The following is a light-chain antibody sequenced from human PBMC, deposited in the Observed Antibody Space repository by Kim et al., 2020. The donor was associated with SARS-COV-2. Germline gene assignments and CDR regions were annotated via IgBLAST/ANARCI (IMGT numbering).Light chain of an antibody. CDR2: EDD. CDR1: SGSIASND. CDR3: QSYDNHMWV. J-gene: IGLJ3*02. V-gene: IGLV6-57*01. Sequence: GKTVTISCTRISGSIASNDIQWYQQRPGSSPIIVIYEDDRRPSGVPDRFAASIDSSANSASLTFSGLKTEDDAYYYCQSYDNHMWVFGGGTHLTVL.